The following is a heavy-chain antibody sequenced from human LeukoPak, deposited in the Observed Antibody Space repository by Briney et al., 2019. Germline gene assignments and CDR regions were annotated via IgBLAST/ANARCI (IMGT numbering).Heavy chain of an antibody. Sequence: PSETLSPTCTVSGGSISSSSYYWGWIRQPPGKGLEWIGSIYYSGSTYYNPSLKSRVTISVDTSKNQFSLKLSSVTAADTAVYYCARGSTVTTARSPFDYWGQGTLVTVSS. V-gene: IGHV4-39*01. CDR2: IYYSGST. CDR3: ARGSTVTTARSPFDY. CDR1: GGSISSSSYY. J-gene: IGHJ4*02. D-gene: IGHD4-17*01.